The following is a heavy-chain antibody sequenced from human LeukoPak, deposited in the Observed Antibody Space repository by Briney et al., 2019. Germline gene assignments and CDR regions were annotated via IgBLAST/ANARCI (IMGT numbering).Heavy chain of an antibody. CDR3: ARDGPYYYDSSGYYFFDY. J-gene: IGHJ4*02. CDR2: INHSGST. D-gene: IGHD3-22*01. Sequence: PSETLSLTCAVYGGSFSGYYWSWIRQPPGKGLEWIGEINHSGSTYYNPSLKSRVTISVDTSKNQFSLKLSSVTAADTAVYYCARDGPYYYDSSGYYFFDYWGQGTLVTVSS. V-gene: IGHV4-34*01. CDR1: GGSFSGYY.